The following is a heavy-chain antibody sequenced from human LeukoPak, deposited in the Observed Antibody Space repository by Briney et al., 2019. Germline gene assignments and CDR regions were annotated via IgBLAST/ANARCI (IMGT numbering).Heavy chain of an antibody. CDR3: ARAGQLDY. Sequence: GASVKVSYKASGYTSTSYGINWVRQAPGQGLEWMGWINTNNVNRNYAQKLQGRVTMTTDTSTNTAYMELMSLTSDDTAVYYCARAGQLDYWGQGTLVTVSS. CDR2: INTNNVNR. J-gene: IGHJ4*02. V-gene: IGHV1-18*01. D-gene: IGHD1-1*01. CDR1: GYTSTSYG.